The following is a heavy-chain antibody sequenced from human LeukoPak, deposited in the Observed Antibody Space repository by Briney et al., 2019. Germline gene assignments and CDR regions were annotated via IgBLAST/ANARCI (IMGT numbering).Heavy chain of an antibody. CDR2: INPNIGGT. V-gene: IGHV1-2*02. D-gene: IGHD2-15*01. J-gene: IGHJ5*02. CDR1: GYTFTGYY. CDR3: ARGPPEYCSGGSCYSGRNWFDP. Sequence: GASVKVSCKASGYTFTGYYMHWVRQAPGQGLEWMGWINPNIGGTNYAQRFQGRVTMTRDTSISTAYMALSRLRSDDTAMYYCARGPPEYCSGGSCYSGRNWFDPWGQGTLVTVSS.